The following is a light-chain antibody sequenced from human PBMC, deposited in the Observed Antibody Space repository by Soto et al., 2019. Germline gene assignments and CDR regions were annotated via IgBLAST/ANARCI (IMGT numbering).Light chain of an antibody. CDR1: QSVRSSY. CDR3: HQHGSSPRT. CDR2: GAS. J-gene: IGKJ1*01. V-gene: IGKV3-20*01. Sequence: EIVLTQSPGTLSLSPGERATLSCRASQSVRSSYLAWYQQKPGQAPRLLIYGASSRATGIPDRFSGSGSGTDFTLTISRLEPEDFAVYYCHQHGSSPRTFGQGTKVEIK.